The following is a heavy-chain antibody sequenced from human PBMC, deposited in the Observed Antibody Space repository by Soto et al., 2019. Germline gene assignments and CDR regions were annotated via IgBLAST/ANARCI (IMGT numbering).Heavy chain of an antibody. CDR2: ISAYNGNT. Sequence: ASVKVSFTASGYTFTSYGISWVRQAPGQGLEWMGWISAYNGNTNYAQKLQGRVTMTTDTSTSTAYMELRSLRSDDTAVYYCARDPSGRGYSYGYDYWGQGTLVTVSS. CDR3: ARDPSGRGYSYGYDY. V-gene: IGHV1-18*01. D-gene: IGHD5-18*01. J-gene: IGHJ4*02. CDR1: GYTFTSYG.